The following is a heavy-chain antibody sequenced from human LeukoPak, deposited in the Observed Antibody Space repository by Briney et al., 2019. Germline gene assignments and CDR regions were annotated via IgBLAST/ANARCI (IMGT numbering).Heavy chain of an antibody. D-gene: IGHD5-12*01. CDR3: AAQQTYSPYNWFDP. J-gene: IGHJ5*02. V-gene: IGHV3-74*03. CDR2: IHPDGSIT. Sequence: GGSLRLSCVGSGFTISNYWMHWVRQAPGTGLVWVSRIHPDGSITTYADSVKGRFTISRDNAKNTLYLQMNRLRAEDTAVYYCAAQQTYSPYNWFDPWGQGTLVTVSS. CDR1: GFTISNYW.